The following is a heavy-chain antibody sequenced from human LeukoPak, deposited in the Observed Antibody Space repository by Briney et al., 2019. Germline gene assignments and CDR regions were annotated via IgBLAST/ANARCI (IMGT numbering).Heavy chain of an antibody. V-gene: IGHV1-8*01. CDR2: MNPNSGNT. D-gene: IGHD3-10*01. CDR3: ARGGTDLWFGEPPAYGMDV. Sequence: ASVKVSCKASGYTFTSYDINWVRQATGQGLEWMGWMNPNSGNTGYAQKFQGRVTMTRNTSISTAYMELSSLRSEDTAVYYCARGGTDLWFGEPPAYGMDVWGQGTTVTVSS. J-gene: IGHJ6*02. CDR1: GYTFTSYD.